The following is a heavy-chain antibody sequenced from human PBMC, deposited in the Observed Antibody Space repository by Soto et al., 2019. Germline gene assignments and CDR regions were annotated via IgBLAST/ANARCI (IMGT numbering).Heavy chain of an antibody. Sequence: SETLSLTCAVYGGSFSGYYWSWIRQPPGKGLEWIGEINHSGSTNYNPSLKSRVTISVDTSKNQFSLKLSPVTAADTAVYYCARGGISGGSCLDLDYWGQGTLVTVSS. V-gene: IGHV4-34*01. CDR2: INHSGST. CDR3: ARGGISGGSCLDLDY. CDR1: GGSFSGYY. D-gene: IGHD2-15*01. J-gene: IGHJ4*02.